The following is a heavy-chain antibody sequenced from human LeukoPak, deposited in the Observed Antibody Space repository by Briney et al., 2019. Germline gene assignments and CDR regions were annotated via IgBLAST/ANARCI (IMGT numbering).Heavy chain of an antibody. D-gene: IGHD3-9*01. CDR1: GYTFTSYG. CDR3: ARAAYDILTGYYTPSYYFDY. V-gene: IGHV1-18*01. J-gene: IGHJ4*02. CDR2: ISAYNGNT. Sequence: ASVKVSCKASGYTFTSYGISWVRQAPGQGLEWMGWISAYNGNTNYAQKLQGRVTMTTDTSTSTASMELRSLRSDDTAVYYCARAAYDILTGYYTPSYYFDYWGQGTLVTVSS.